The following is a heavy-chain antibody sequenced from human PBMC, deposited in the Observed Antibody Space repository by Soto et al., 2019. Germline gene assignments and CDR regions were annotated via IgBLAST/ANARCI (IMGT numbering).Heavy chain of an antibody. J-gene: IGHJ5*02. CDR1: GASISGSSYY. CDR2: IYYSGST. CDR3: ARHELGSRWYGVWFDP. V-gene: IGHV4-39*01. Sequence: SETLSLTCTVSGASISGSSYYWGWIRQPPGKGLEWIGSIYYSGSTYYNPSLKSRVTISVDTSKNQFSLKLSSVTAADTAVFYCARHELGSRWYGVWFDPWGQGTPVTVSS. D-gene: IGHD6-13*01.